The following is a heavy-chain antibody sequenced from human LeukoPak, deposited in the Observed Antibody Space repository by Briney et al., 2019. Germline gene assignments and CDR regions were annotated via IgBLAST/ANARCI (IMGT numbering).Heavy chain of an antibody. V-gene: IGHV3-7*01. CDR2: IKQDGSEK. CDR3: ARGIYDFWSGYLSVAFDI. J-gene: IGHJ3*02. Sequence: GGSLRLSCAASGSTFSSYWMSWVRQAPGKGLEWVANIKQDGSEKYYVDSVKGRFTISRDNAKNSLYLQMNSLRAEDTAVYYCARGIYDFWSGYLSVAFDIWGQGTMVTVSS. D-gene: IGHD3-3*01. CDR1: GSTFSSYW.